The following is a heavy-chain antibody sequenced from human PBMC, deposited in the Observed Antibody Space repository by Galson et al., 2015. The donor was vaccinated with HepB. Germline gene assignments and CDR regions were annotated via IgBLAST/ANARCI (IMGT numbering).Heavy chain of an antibody. V-gene: IGHV3-23*01. CDR2: ISGSGGST. CDR3: ARSSGSNYFYGMDV. J-gene: IGHJ6*02. D-gene: IGHD5-12*01. Sequence: SLRLSCAASGFNFANYVMNWVRQAPGKGLGWVSSISGSGGSTYYRGSFKGRFTISRDNAKNTLYLQMNSLRAEDTAVFYCARSSGSNYFYGMDVWGQGTTVTVSS. CDR1: GFNFANYV.